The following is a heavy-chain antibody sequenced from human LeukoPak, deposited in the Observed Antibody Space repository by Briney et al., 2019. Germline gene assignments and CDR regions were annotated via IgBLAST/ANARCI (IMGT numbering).Heavy chain of an antibody. Sequence: SQTLSLICTVSGGSISSGSYYWSWIRQPAGKGLEWIGRIYTSGSTNYNPSLKSRVTISVDTSKNQFSLKLSSVTAADTAVYYCARGRGGLYRVTTSDYYYYYYMDVWGKGTTVTVSS. CDR1: GGSISSGSYY. V-gene: IGHV4-61*02. CDR3: ARGRGGLYRVTTSDYYYYYYMDV. J-gene: IGHJ6*03. CDR2: IYTSGST. D-gene: IGHD4-11*01.